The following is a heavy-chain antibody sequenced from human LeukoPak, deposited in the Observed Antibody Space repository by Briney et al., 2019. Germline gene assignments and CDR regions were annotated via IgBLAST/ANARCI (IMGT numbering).Heavy chain of an antibody. D-gene: IGHD3-3*01. CDR2: ISGSGGST. CDR3: AKDHMVLSYDFWSGYYSEYFDY. CDR1: GFTFSSYA. V-gene: IGHV3-23*01. Sequence: GGSLRLSCAASGFTFSSYAMSWVRQAPGKGLEWVSAISGSGGSTYYADSVKGRSTISRDNSKNTLYLQMNSLRAEDTAVYYCAKDHMVLSYDFWSGYYSEYFDYWGQGTLVTVSS. J-gene: IGHJ4*02.